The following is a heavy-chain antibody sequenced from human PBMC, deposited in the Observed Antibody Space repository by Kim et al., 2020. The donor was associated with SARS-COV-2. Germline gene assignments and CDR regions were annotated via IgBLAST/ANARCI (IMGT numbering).Heavy chain of an antibody. CDR3: SKRGCSSTTCSGGDWYF. J-gene: IGHJ2*01. CDR1: QFTFSTYA. CDR2: IGASVSRT. V-gene: IGHV3-23*01. D-gene: IGHD2-2*01. Sequence: GGSLRLSCAASQFTFSTYAMTWVRQAPGKGLAWVSSIGASVSRTFYANSVKGRVTISRYNSRKTLFLQMNSLRAEDTAVYYCSKRGCSSTTCSGGDWYF.